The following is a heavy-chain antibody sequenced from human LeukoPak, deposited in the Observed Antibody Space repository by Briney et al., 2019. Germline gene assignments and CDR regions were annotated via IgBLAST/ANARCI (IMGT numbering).Heavy chain of an antibody. Sequence: SETLSLTCTVSGGSISSYYWSWIRQPPGKGLEWIGYIYYSGSTNYNPSLKSRVTISVDTSKNQFSLKLSSVTAADTAVYCCARLWFGEQTFDYWGQGTLVTVSS. CDR3: ARLWFGEQTFDY. CDR2: IYYSGST. V-gene: IGHV4-59*01. CDR1: GGSISSYY. D-gene: IGHD3-10*01. J-gene: IGHJ4*02.